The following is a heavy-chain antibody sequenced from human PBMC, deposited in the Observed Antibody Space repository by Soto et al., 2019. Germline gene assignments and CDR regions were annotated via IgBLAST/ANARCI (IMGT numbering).Heavy chain of an antibody. CDR3: ARDSLKPLYGMDV. CDR2: ISSSSSYI. CDR1: VFTFSSYS. Sequence: PGGSLRLSCAASVFTFSSYSMNWVRQAPGKGLEWVSSISSSSSYIYYADSVKGRFTISRDNAKNSLYLQMNSLRAEDTAVYYCARDSLKPLYGMDVWGQGTTVTVSS. J-gene: IGHJ6*02. V-gene: IGHV3-21*01.